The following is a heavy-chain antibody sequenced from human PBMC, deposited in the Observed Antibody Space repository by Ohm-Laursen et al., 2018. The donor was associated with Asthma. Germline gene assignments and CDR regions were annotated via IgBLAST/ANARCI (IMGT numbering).Heavy chain of an antibody. CDR2: IYYSGST. Sequence: SDTLSLTCTVSGGSISSYYWSWIRQPPGKGLEWIGYIYYSGSTNYNPSLKSRVTISVDTSKNQFSLKLSSVTAADTAVYYCARERYYDILTGYYPYYYYGMDVWGQGTTVTVSS. J-gene: IGHJ6*02. CDR1: GGSISSYY. V-gene: IGHV4-59*01. D-gene: IGHD3-9*01. CDR3: ARERYYDILTGYYPYYYYGMDV.